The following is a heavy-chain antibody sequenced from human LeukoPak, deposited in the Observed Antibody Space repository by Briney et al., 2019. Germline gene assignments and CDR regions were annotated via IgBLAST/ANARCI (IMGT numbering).Heavy chain of an antibody. Sequence: GASVKVSCKTSGYSFTDYYMHWVRQAPGQGLEWMGWINPNSGGTSSAQKFQGRVTMTRDTLITTVYMEVSWLTSDDTAIYYCARADRLHGGPYLIGPWGQGTLVTVSS. CDR2: INPNSGGT. CDR3: ARADRLHGGPYLIGP. D-gene: IGHD3-16*01. V-gene: IGHV1-2*02. J-gene: IGHJ5*02. CDR1: GYSFTDYY.